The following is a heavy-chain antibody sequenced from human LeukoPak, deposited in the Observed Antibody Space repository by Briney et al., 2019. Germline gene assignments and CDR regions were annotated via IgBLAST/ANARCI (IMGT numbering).Heavy chain of an antibody. CDR3: AKDGTIRASGLLFPYY. D-gene: IGHD2-21*02. CDR2: ISWDGGST. V-gene: IGHV3-43*01. CDR1: GFTFDDYT. J-gene: IGHJ4*02. Sequence: PGGSLRLSCAASGFTFDDYTMHWVRQAPGKGLEWVSLISWDGGSTYYADSVKGRFTISRDNSKNSLYLQMNSLRTEDTALYYCAKDGTIRASGLLFPYYWGQGTLVTVSS.